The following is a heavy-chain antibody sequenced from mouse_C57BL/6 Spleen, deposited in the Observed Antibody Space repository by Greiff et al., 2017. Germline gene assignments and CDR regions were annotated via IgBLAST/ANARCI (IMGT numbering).Heavy chain of an antibody. CDR3: ARGNWDGPRYFDV. J-gene: IGHJ1*03. V-gene: IGHV1-53*01. D-gene: IGHD4-1*01. CDR1: GYTFTSYW. Sequence: VQLQQPGTELVKPGASVKLSCKASGYTFTSYWMHWVKQRPGQGLEWIGNINPSNGGTNYNEKFKSKATLTVDKSSSTAYMQLSSLTSEDSAVNYCARGNWDGPRYFDVWGTGTTVTVSS. CDR2: INPSNGGT.